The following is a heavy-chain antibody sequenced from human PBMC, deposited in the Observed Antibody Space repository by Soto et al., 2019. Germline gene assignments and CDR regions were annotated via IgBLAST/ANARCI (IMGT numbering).Heavy chain of an antibody. V-gene: IGHV2-70*01. CDR2: IDGDDDK. J-gene: IGHJ4*02. Sequence: PTLDHQTETLGDTLHFSGFSIRNTRICVSWMHQVPGKALEWLALIDGDDDKYYSTSLETRLTISKDTSKKQVVPTMINMDPVDSATYYCARTTVARSGYFFDCWGQGTLVTVSS. D-gene: IGHD3-3*01. CDR3: ARTTVARSGYFFDC. CDR1: GFSIRNTRIC.